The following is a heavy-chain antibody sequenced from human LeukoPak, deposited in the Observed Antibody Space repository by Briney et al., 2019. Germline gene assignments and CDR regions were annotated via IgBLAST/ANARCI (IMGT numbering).Heavy chain of an antibody. CDR3: ARELHYDRSGCYFDS. CDR2: INPNSGGT. Sequence: GASVTVSCKSSGYTFTVYCMHGVRQAPGQGLDWMGWINPNSGGTNYAQKFQGRVTMTRDTSISTAYMQLRRKRYDDTAVYYCARELHYDRSGCYFDSWGQGTLVAVFS. CDR1: GYTFTVYC. J-gene: IGHJ4*02. V-gene: IGHV1-2*02. D-gene: IGHD3-22*01.